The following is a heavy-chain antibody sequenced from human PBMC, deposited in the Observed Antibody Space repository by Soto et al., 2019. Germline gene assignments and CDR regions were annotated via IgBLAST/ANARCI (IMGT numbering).Heavy chain of an antibody. V-gene: IGHV1-69*13. CDR3: ARDSPYYYDSSGYYSGAFDI. CDR2: IIPIFGTA. J-gene: IGHJ3*02. Sequence: SVKVSCKASGGTFSSYAISGVRQAPGQGLEWMGGIIPIFGTANYAQKFQGRVTITADESTSTAYMELSSLRSEDTAVYYCARDSPYYYDSSGYYSGAFDIWGQGTMVTVSS. CDR1: GGTFSSYA. D-gene: IGHD3-22*01.